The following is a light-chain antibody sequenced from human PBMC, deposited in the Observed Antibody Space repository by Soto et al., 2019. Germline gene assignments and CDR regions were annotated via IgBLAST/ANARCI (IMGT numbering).Light chain of an antibody. Sequence: SYELTQPRSVAVSPGQTATITCSGDKLEKKFVCWYQQRPGQSPVLVTYQDGKRPPGSPERFSGSNSGNTATLTIGGTQAVDEAAYYCQAWDTTTYVFGPGTKVTV. V-gene: IGLV3-1*01. J-gene: IGLJ1*01. CDR1: KLEKKF. CDR3: QAWDTTTYV. CDR2: QDG.